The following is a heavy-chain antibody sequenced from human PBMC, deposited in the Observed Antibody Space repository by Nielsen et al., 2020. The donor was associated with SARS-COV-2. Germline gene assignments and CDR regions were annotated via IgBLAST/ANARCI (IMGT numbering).Heavy chain of an antibody. D-gene: IGHD2-21*02. Sequence: VRQMPGKGLEWMGLIYPGDSETTYSPSFQGQVTISVDKSISTAYLQWSSLKPSDTAIYYCTRGTAIYYYYMEVWGKGTTVTVSS. CDR3: TRGTAIYYYYMEV. J-gene: IGHJ6*03. CDR2: IYPGDSET. V-gene: IGHV5-51*01.